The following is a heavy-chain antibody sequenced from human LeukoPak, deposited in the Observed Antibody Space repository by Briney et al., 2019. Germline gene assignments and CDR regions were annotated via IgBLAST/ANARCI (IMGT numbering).Heavy chain of an antibody. V-gene: IGHV3-23*01. D-gene: IGHD6-6*01. CDR1: GFTFSSYS. J-gene: IGHJ4*02. CDR2: ISGSGGST. Sequence: GGSLRLSCAASGFTFSSYSMNWVRQAPGKGLEWVSAISGSGGSTYYADSVKGRFTISRDNSKNTLYLQMNSLRAEDTAVYYCAKDRSVYSSSSGDYWGQGTLVTVSS. CDR3: AKDRSVYSSSSGDY.